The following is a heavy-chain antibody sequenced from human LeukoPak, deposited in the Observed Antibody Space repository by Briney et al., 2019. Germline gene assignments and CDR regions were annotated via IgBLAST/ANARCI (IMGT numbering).Heavy chain of an antibody. V-gene: IGHV3-9*01. D-gene: IGHD3-10*01. J-gene: IGHJ4*02. CDR3: AKGEFHDY. CDR2: ISWNSGSI. CDR1: GFTFDDYA. Sequence: GGSLRLSCAASGFTFDDYAMHWVRQAPGKGLEWVSGISWNSGSIGYADSVKGRFTISRDNAKNSLYLQMSSLRAEDTALYYCAKGEFHDYWGQGTLVTVSS.